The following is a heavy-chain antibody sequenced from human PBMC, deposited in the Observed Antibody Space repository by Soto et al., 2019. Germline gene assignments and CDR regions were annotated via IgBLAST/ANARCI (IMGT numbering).Heavy chain of an antibody. Sequence: GGSLRLSCAASGFTFSSYSMNWVRQAPGKGLEWVSSISSSSSYIYYAASVKGRFTISRDNAKNTLHLQMNSLRAEDTAVYYCARDRYSSGWYLSFGMDVWGQGTTVTVSS. V-gene: IGHV3-21*01. CDR3: ARDRYSSGWYLSFGMDV. D-gene: IGHD6-19*01. CDR1: GFTFSSYS. CDR2: ISSSSSYI. J-gene: IGHJ6*02.